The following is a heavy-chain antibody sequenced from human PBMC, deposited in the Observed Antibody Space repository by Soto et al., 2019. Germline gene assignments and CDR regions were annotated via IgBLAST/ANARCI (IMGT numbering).Heavy chain of an antibody. V-gene: IGHV5-51*01. Sequence: PGESLKISCQGSGYTFNSFWIGWVRQMPGEGLEWMGLMFPWTSDTRYSPSFQGHVSISVDRSTGTGYLQWNSLKASDTAMYYCARQGSNGAYYYYGMDVWGQGTTVTVSS. CDR2: MFPWTSDT. CDR1: GYTFNSFW. D-gene: IGHD3-16*01. J-gene: IGHJ6*02. CDR3: ARQGSNGAYYYYGMDV.